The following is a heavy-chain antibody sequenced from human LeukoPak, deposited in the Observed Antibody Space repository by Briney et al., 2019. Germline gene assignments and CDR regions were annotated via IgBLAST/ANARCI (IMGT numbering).Heavy chain of an antibody. D-gene: IGHD5-18*01. V-gene: IGHV3-30*02. J-gene: IGHJ4*02. CDR2: IRHDGSNK. Sequence: GGSLRLSCAASGFTFSSYGMHWVRQAPGKGLEWVAFIRHDGSNKYYADSVKGRFTISRDNSKNTLYLQMNSLRAEDTAVYYCARDLSGIAGYTYGRGIDYWGQGTLVTVSS. CDR1: GFTFSSYG. CDR3: ARDLSGIAGYTYGRGIDY.